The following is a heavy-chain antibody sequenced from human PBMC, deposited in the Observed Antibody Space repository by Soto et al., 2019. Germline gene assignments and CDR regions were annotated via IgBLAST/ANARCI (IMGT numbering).Heavy chain of an antibody. CDR3: VRDTSSGWHLKDH. J-gene: IGHJ4*02. V-gene: IGHV3-9*01. Sequence: EVDLVESGGGLAQPGRSLRLSCVASGLTFDDHGMHWVRQIPGRGLEWVSGISWNSGSIGYAESVKGRFTIFRDNAKNSLYLEMNSLRQEDTALYYCVRDTSSGWHLKDHWGQGVQVSVSS. CDR1: GLTFDDHG. D-gene: IGHD3-9*01. CDR2: ISWNSGSI.